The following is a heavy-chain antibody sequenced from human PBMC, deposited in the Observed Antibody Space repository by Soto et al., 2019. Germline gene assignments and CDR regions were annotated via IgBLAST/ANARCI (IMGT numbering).Heavy chain of an antibody. CDR1: GYSFTGYY. Sequence: GASVNVSCKASGYSFTGYYIHWVRQAPGQGLEWMGWINPDSGATNYAQNFQGRVTLTSDTSISTASMDLTSLTSDDTAVYYCARGDYGTGGYPFPYFDYWGQGTLVTVSS. J-gene: IGHJ4*02. D-gene: IGHD2-8*02. CDR3: ARGDYGTGGYPFPYFDY. V-gene: IGHV1-2*02. CDR2: INPDSGAT.